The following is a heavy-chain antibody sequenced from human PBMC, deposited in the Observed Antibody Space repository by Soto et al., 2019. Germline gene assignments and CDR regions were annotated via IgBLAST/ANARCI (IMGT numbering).Heavy chain of an antibody. J-gene: IGHJ4*02. CDR3: ARGGSQLEFDS. CDR2: VSSSSSSSV. CDR1: GFVFSKYS. Sequence: PGGSLRLSCVASGFVFSKYSMNWVRQTPGKGLEWVSYVSSSSSSSVYYADSVKGRFTISRDNAKNSLYLQMNSLGDEDTAVYYCARGGSQLEFDSWGQGTLVTVSS. V-gene: IGHV3-48*02. D-gene: IGHD2-2*01.